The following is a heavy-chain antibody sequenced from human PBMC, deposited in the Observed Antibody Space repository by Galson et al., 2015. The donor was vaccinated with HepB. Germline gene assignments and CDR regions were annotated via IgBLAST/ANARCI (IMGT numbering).Heavy chain of an antibody. Sequence: SLRLSCAASGFTFDDYAMNWVRQAPGKGLEWVSGISWSSGSIGYADSVKDRFTISRDNAKNSLYLQMNILRAEDTALYYCAKGALIKHRFWSGYPLDAFDICRQEIMVTVSA. V-gene: IGHV3-9*01. CDR2: ISWSSGSI. D-gene: IGHD3-3*01. J-gene: IGHJ3*02. CDR1: GFTFDDYA. CDR3: AKGALIKHRFWSGYPLDAFDI.